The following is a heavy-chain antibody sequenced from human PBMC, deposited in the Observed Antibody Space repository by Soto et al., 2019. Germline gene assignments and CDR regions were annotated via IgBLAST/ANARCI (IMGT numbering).Heavy chain of an antibody. Sequence: SSVKVSCKASGYTFTGYYMHWVRQAPGQGLECMGWINPNSGGTNYAQKFQGRVTMTRDTSISNAYMELSRLRSDDTAVYYCARDGIATGHCSSTSRYNWFDPWGQGTLVTVSS. V-gene: IGHV1-2*02. CDR2: INPNSGGT. J-gene: IGHJ5*02. CDR3: ARDGIATGHCSSTSRYNWFDP. CDR1: GYTFTGYY. D-gene: IGHD2-2*01.